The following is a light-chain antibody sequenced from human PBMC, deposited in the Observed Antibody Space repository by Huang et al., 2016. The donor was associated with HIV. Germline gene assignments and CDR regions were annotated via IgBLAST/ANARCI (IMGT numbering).Light chain of an antibody. CDR3: QQRSNWPPLT. CDR2: DAS. J-gene: IGKJ4*01. CDR1: QSVSSY. Sequence: EIVLTQSTATLSLSPGERATLSCRASQSVSSYLAWFQQKPGQDPRLLIYDASNRATGIPARFIGSGSVTDFTLTISSLEPEDFAVYYCQQRSNWPPLTFGGGTKVEIK. V-gene: IGKV3-11*01.